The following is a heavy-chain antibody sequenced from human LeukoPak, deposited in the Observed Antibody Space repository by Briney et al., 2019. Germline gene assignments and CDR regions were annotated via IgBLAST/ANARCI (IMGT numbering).Heavy chain of an antibody. D-gene: IGHD3-22*01. V-gene: IGHV3-23*01. CDR3: ARVSVDYYDSSGYYPYYYYGMDV. CDR1: GFTFSTYA. Sequence: PGGSLRLSCAASGFTFSTYAMSWVRQAPGKGLEWVSTISDSGANTYYADSVRGRFTISRDNSKNTLYLQMNSLRAEDTAVYYCARVSVDYYDSSGYYPYYYYGMDVWGQGTTVTVSS. CDR2: ISDSGANT. J-gene: IGHJ6*02.